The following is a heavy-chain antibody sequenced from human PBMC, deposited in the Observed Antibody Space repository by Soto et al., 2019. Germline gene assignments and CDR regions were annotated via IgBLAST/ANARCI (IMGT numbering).Heavy chain of an antibody. CDR2: IHYNGRT. J-gene: IGHJ4*02. V-gene: IGHV4-59*02. D-gene: IGHD1-26*01. Sequence: SETLSLTCSVSGVSVSDYHWTWIRLTPKKELQWIGFIHYNGRTDSSPSLKSRVTISLDMSKNHVSLILKSANIADSAIYYCAKGFGNYWAFDYWGQGTLVTVSS. CDR1: GVSVSDYH. CDR3: AKGFGNYWAFDY.